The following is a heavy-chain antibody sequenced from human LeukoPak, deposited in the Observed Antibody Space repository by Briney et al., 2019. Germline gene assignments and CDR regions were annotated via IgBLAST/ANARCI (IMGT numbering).Heavy chain of an antibody. CDR3: ARRRAGIYYYYGMDV. CDR2: IWYDGSNK. V-gene: IGHV3-33*01. Sequence: PGRSLRLSCAASGFTFSSYGMHWVRQAPGKGLEWVAVIWYDGSNKYYADSVKGRFTISRDNSKNTLYLQMNSLRAEDTAVYYCARRRAGIYYYYGMDVWGQGTTVTVSS. CDR1: GFTFSSYG. D-gene: IGHD6-19*01. J-gene: IGHJ6*02.